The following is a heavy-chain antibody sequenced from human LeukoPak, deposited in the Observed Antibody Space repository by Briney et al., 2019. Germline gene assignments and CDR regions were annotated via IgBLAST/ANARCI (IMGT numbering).Heavy chain of an antibody. CDR1: DGSISSSISPYS. CDR3: AITRGAFDI. J-gene: IGHJ3*02. D-gene: IGHD3-10*01. V-gene: IGHV4-39*01. Sequence: SETLSLTCTVSDGSISSSISPYSWSWIRQPPGKGLEWIGSIYYSGSTYYNPSLKSRVTISVDTSKNQFSLKLSSVTAADTAVYYCAITRGAFDIWGQGTMVTVSS. CDR2: IYYSGST.